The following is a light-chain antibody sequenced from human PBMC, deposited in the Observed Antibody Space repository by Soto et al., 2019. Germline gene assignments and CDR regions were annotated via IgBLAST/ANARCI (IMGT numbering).Light chain of an antibody. V-gene: IGKV3-15*01. CDR2: GAS. CDR1: QSVSSN. CDR3: QQYNNWPRALT. J-gene: IGKJ4*01. Sequence: EIVMTQSPATLSVSPGERATLSCRASQSVSSNLAWYQQKPGQAPRLLIYGASTRATGIPARFSGSGSGIEFTLTISSLQSEDFAVYYCQQYNNWPRALTFGGGTKVEIK.